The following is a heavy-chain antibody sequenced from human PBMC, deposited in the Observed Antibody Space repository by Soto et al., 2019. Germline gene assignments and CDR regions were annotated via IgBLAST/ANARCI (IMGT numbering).Heavy chain of an antibody. CDR1: GFTFSSYS. J-gene: IGHJ4*02. CDR2: ISSRSSTI. V-gene: IGHV3-48*02. D-gene: IGHD3-22*01. CDR3: ARGLYYYDSSGYWGY. Sequence: GGSLRLSCAASGFTFSSYSMNWVRQAPGKGLEWVSYISSRSSTIYYADSVKSRFTISRDNAKNSLYLQMNSLRDEDTAVYYCARGLYYYDSSGYWGYWGQGT.